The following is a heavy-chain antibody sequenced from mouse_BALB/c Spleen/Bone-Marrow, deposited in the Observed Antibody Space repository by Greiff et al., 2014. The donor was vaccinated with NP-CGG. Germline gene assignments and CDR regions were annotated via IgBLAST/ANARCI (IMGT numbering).Heavy chain of an antibody. Sequence: EVQVVESGGGLVQPGGSRKLSCAASGFTFSSFGMHWVRQAPEKGLEWVAYISSGSSTVYYADKVMGRFTISRDNPKNTLFLQMTSVRSEDTARYCCARSGSSSDYFDYWGQGTTLTVSS. CDR3: ARSGSSSDYFDY. J-gene: IGHJ2*01. CDR2: ISSGSSTV. CDR1: GFTFSSFG. D-gene: IGHD1-1*01. V-gene: IGHV5-17*02.